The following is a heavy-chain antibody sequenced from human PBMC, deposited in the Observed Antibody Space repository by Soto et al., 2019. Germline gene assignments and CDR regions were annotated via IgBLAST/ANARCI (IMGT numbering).Heavy chain of an antibody. CDR2: IIPIFGTA. CDR1: GGTFSSYA. CDR3: ARMGYVYAFDI. Sequence: ASVKVSCKASGGTFSSYAISWVRQAPGQGLEWMGGIIPIFGTANYAQEFQGRVTITADESTSTAYMELSSLRSEDTAVYYCARMGYVYAFDIRGQGTMVTVSS. D-gene: IGHD3-16*01. J-gene: IGHJ3*02. V-gene: IGHV1-69*13.